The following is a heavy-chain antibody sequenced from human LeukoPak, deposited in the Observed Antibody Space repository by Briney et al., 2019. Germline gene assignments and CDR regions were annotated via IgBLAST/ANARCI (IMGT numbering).Heavy chain of an antibody. Sequence: PGRSLRLSCAASGFTFSSYGMHWVRQAPGKGLEWVAVISYDGSNKYYADSVKGRFTISRDNSKNTLYLQMNSLRAEDTAVYYCAKTDYSNVGYYFDYWGQGTLVTVSS. J-gene: IGHJ4*02. D-gene: IGHD4-4*01. CDR2: ISYDGSNK. CDR3: AKTDYSNVGYYFDY. CDR1: GFTFSSYG. V-gene: IGHV3-30*18.